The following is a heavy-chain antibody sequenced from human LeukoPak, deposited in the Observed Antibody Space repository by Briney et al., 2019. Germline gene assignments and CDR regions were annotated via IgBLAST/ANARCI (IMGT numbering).Heavy chain of an antibody. CDR1: GDSVSSKSAA. CDR3: ARTENGYVDF. D-gene: IGHD1-1*01. Sequence: SQTPSLTCAISGDSVSSKSAAWNWIRQSPSRGLEWLGRTYYRSKWYKDRAAFVKSRITINPDTSKNQLSLQLNSVTPEDTAVYYCARTENGYVDFWGQGTLVTVSS. CDR2: TYYRSKWYK. J-gene: IGHJ4*02. V-gene: IGHV6-1*01.